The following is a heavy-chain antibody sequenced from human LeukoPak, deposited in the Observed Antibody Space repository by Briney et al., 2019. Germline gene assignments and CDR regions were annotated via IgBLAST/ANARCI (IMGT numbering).Heavy chain of an antibody. CDR3: ARGSALGFGEWGFDY. CDR1: GFTFSSYD. CDR2: IGTAGDP. J-gene: IGHJ4*02. Sequence: GGSLRLSCAASGFTFSSYDVHWVRQATGKGLEWVSAIGTAGDPYYPGSVKDRFTISRENAKNSLYLQMNSLRAGDTAVYYCARGSALGFGEWGFDYWGQGTLVTVSS. D-gene: IGHD3-10*01. V-gene: IGHV3-13*05.